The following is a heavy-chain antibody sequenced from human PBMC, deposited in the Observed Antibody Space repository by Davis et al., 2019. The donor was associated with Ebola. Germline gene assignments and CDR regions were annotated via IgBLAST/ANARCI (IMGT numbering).Heavy chain of an antibody. V-gene: IGHV4-59*12. CDR3: ARGRRLYGGNSGKDY. CDR2: IYYSGST. D-gene: IGHD4-23*01. CDR1: GGSISSYY. J-gene: IGHJ4*02. Sequence: MPSETLSLTCTVSGGSISSYYWSWIRQPPGKGLEWIGYIYYSGSTNYNPSLKSRVTISVDTSKNQFSLKLSSVTAADTAVYYCARGRRLYGGNSGKDYWGQGTLVTVSS.